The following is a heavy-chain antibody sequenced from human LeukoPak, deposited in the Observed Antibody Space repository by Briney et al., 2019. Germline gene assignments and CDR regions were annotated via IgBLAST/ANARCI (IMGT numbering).Heavy chain of an antibody. CDR2: IHHSGGT. J-gene: IGHJ5*01. CDR1: GGSISGDSYS. CDR3: ARGLRYFDWTHYFDS. V-gene: IGHV4-30-2*06. D-gene: IGHD3-9*01. Sequence: PSETLSLTCTVSGGSISGDSYSWGWIRQSPGRGLEWIGNIHHSGGTYYRPSLRGRLTISVDNSKTQFSLKLTSVTAADTAVYYCARGLRYFDWTHYFDSWGQGTLVTVSS.